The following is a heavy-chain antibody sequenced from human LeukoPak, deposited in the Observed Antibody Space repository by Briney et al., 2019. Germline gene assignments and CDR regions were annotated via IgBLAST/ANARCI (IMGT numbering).Heavy chain of an antibody. V-gene: IGHV3-74*01. Sequence: GGSLRLSCAASGFTFTSYWMHWVRQAPGKGLVWVSRVDGDGSTTTYADSVKGRFTTSRDNAKNTLYLQMNSPRAEDTAVYYCARPQHGDLYAFDIWGQGTMVTVSS. D-gene: IGHD4-17*01. CDR2: VDGDGSTT. J-gene: IGHJ3*02. CDR3: ARPQHGDLYAFDI. CDR1: GFTFTSYW.